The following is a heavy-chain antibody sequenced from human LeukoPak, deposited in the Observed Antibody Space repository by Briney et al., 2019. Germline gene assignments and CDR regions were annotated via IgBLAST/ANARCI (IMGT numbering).Heavy chain of an antibody. CDR2: IYSGGST. CDR3: ARDYYDSSGYNRYYGMDV. CDR1: GFTVSSNY. V-gene: IGHV3-66*02. J-gene: IGHJ6*02. D-gene: IGHD3-22*01. Sequence: GGSLRLSCAASGFTVSSNYMSWVRQAPGKGLEWVSVIYSGGSTYYADSVKGRFTISRDNSKNTLYLQMNSLRVEDTAVYYCARDYYDSSGYNRYYGMDVWGQGTTVTVSS.